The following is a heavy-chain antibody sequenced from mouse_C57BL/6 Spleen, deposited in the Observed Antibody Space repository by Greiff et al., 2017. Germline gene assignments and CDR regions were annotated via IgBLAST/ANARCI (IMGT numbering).Heavy chain of an antibody. CDR2: IDPSDSYT. D-gene: IGHD2-1*01. J-gene: IGHJ2*01. Sequence: QVQLQQPGAELVKPGASVKLSCKASGYTFPSYWMQWVKQRPGQGLEWIGEIDPSDSYTNYNQKFKGKATLTVDTSSSTAYMQLSSLTSDDSAVYYCARDGNYLDYWGQGTTLTVSS. CDR1: GYTFPSYW. V-gene: IGHV1-50*01. CDR3: ARDGNYLDY.